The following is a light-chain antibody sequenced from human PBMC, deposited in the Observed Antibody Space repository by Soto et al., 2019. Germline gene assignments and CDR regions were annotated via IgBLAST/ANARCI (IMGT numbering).Light chain of an antibody. J-gene: IGKJ1*01. CDR3: QQLNSYPWT. CDR2: AAS. V-gene: IGKV1-9*01. Sequence: DIQLTQSPSFLSASVGDRVTITCRASQGISSYLAWYQQKPGKAPKLLIYAASTLQSGVPSRFSGSGSGTKFTITISSLQPEDFATYYFQQLNSYPWTFGQGTKVEIK. CDR1: QGISSY.